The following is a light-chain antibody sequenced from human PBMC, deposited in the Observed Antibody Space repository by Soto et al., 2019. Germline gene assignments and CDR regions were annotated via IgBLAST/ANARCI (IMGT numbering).Light chain of an antibody. V-gene: IGKV1-5*01. Sequence: DIQMTQSPSTLSASVGDRVTITCRASQSISSWLAWYQQKPGKAPKLLIYDASSLESGVPSRFSGSGSRTEVTLTISSLQPDDFATYYCQQYNSYSPNTFGQGTKLEIK. CDR3: QQYNSYSPNT. CDR1: QSISSW. CDR2: DAS. J-gene: IGKJ2*01.